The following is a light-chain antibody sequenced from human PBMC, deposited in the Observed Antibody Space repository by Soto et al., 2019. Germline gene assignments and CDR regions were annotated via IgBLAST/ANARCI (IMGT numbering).Light chain of an antibody. CDR2: WAS. J-gene: IGKJ2*01. CDR3: QQTYGTPPYT. Sequence: DIVMTQSPDSLAVSLGERATINCKSSQNILYSSNNKNYLAWYQQKPGQPPKLLIYWASTRESGVPDRFSGSGSGTDFTLNISSLQAEDVAVYYCQQTYGTPPYTFGQGTKLEIK. CDR1: QNILYSSNNKNY. V-gene: IGKV4-1*01.